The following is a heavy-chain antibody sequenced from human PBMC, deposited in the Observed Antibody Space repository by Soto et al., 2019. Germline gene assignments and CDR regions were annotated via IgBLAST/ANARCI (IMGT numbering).Heavy chain of an antibody. CDR2: IFSDNER. V-gene: IGHV2-26*01. J-gene: IGHJ6*02. D-gene: IGHD3-9*01. CDR1: GFSLTTGKMG. Sequence: AGPTLVNPTETLTLTCTVSGFSLTTGKMGVSWIRQPPGKALEWLAHIFSDNERSYSTSLQGRLTISKDTSGSQVVLSMTNVDTVETATYYCARMKVDSYQFYYAMDGWGQGTTVSVSS. CDR3: ARMKVDSYQFYYAMDG.